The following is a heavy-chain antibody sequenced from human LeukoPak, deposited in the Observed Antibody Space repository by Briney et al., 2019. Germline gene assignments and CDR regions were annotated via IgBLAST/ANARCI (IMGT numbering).Heavy chain of an antibody. D-gene: IGHD1-1*01. CDR1: GFTFSSYA. Sequence: GGSLRLSCAASGFTFSSYAMSWVRQAPGKGLEWVSVISESGGNRNYADSVKGRFTNSRDNSKNTLYLQVSSLRAEDTAVYYCARAPHSDNWSPYFWGQGALVTVSS. CDR3: ARAPHSDNWSPYF. J-gene: IGHJ4*02. V-gene: IGHV3-23*01. CDR2: ISESGGNR.